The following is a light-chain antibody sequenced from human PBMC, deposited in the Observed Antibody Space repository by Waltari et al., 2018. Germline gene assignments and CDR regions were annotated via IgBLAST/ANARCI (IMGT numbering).Light chain of an antibody. Sequence: EIVFTQSPATLSLSPGERATLSCRASQRVRSYLAWSQQKLGQAPRLLIYDVSNRATGILARVSGSGSGTDFTLTISSLESEDFAVYYCQQRGNWPLTFGGGTKVEIK. CDR1: QRVRSY. V-gene: IGKV3-11*01. CDR2: DVS. J-gene: IGKJ4*01. CDR3: QQRGNWPLT.